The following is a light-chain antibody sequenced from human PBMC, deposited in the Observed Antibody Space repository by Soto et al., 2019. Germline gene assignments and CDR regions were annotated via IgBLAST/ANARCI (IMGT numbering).Light chain of an antibody. V-gene: IGKV3-20*01. J-gene: IGKJ2*01. Sequence: DIVLTQSLGTLSLSPGERATFSCRASQSVSSSYLAWYQQKPGRTPRLLVSSVSTRATGIPDRFSGSGSGKYFTLTISRLVPEDFAVYYYQHYGSSPPLYTFGQGTKVDIK. CDR3: QHYGSSPPLYT. CDR2: SVS. CDR1: QSVSSSY.